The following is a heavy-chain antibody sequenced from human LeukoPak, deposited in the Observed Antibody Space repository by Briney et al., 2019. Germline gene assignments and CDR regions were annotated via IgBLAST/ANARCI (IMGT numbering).Heavy chain of an antibody. J-gene: IGHJ4*02. D-gene: IGHD3-16*02. CDR3: ARDGDYDYVWGSYRRIYYFDY. CDR2: IRYDGSNK. V-gene: IGHV3-30*02. Sequence: QPGGSLRLSCAASGFTFSSYGMHWVRQAPGKGLEWVAFIRYDGSNKYYADSVKGRFTISRDNAKNSLYLQMNSLRAEDTAVYSCARDGDYDYVWGSYRRIYYFDYWGQGALVTVSS. CDR1: GFTFSSYG.